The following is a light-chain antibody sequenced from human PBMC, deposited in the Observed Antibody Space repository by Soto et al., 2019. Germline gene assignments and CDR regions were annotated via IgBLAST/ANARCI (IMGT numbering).Light chain of an antibody. CDR1: QSVGSN. Sequence: EIVMTQSPATLSVSPGERATLSCRASQSVGSNLAWYQQKPGQAPRLLIYGASTRATGIPARFSGSGSGTEFTLTNSSLQSEDFAIYFFQEYNNWPPDRTFGQGTKVEIK. V-gene: IGKV3-15*01. J-gene: IGKJ1*01. CDR3: QEYNNWPPDRT. CDR2: GAS.